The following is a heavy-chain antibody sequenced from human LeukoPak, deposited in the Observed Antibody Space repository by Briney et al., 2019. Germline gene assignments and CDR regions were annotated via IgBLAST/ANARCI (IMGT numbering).Heavy chain of an antibody. CDR3: ARAPYSSGWYLPWGYMDV. J-gene: IGHJ6*03. D-gene: IGHD6-19*01. CDR2: ISAYNGNT. Sequence: ASVKVSCKASGYTFTSYGISWVRQAPGQGLEWMGWISAYNGNTNYAQKFQSRVTMTTDTSTSTAYMELRSLRSDDTAVYYCARAPYSSGWYLPWGYMDVWGKGTTVTISS. CDR1: GYTFTSYG. V-gene: IGHV1-18*01.